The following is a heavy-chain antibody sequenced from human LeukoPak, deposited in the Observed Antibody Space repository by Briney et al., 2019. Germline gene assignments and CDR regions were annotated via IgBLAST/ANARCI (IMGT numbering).Heavy chain of an antibody. V-gene: IGHV3-23*01. CDR3: VRYLSGWYYFDW. D-gene: IGHD6-19*01. CDR1: GFTFSTFG. CDR2: IPASGGNT. J-gene: IGHJ4*02. Sequence: PGGSLRLSCAASGFTFSTFGMRWVRQAPGKGLECVSTIPASGGNTYYADSVRGRFTISRDNSKNTLYLQINSLTAEDTAIYYCVRYLSGWYYFDWWGQGTLVTVSS.